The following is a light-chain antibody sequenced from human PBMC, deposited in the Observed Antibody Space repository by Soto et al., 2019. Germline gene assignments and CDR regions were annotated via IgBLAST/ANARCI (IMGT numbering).Light chain of an antibody. CDR3: SSYTSSSTLV. CDR1: SSAVGGYNY. V-gene: IGLV2-14*01. Sequence: QSALTQPASVSGSPGQSITISCTGTSSAVGGYNYVSWYQQHPGKAPKLMIYDVSNRPSGVSNRFSGSKSGNTASLTISGLQAEDEADYYCSSYTSSSTLVFGTGTKLTVL. CDR2: DVS. J-gene: IGLJ1*01.